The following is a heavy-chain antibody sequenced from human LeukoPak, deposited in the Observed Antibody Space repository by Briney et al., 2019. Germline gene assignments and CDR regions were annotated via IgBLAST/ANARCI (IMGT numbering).Heavy chain of an antibody. D-gene: IGHD2/OR15-2a*01. Sequence: PSETLSLTCSVSGYSISSDYYWGWIRQPPGKGLEWIASVYHSGATYYNPSLKSRVTISVDTSKNQFSLKLTSVTATDTAVYYCARSELLLSYYFDRWGQGTLVTVSS. CDR2: VYHSGAT. V-gene: IGHV4-38-2*02. CDR3: ARSELLLSYYFDR. J-gene: IGHJ4*02. CDR1: GYSISSDYY.